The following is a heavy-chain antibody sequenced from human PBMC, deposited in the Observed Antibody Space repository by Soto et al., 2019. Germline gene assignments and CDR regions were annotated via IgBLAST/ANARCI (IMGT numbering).Heavy chain of an antibody. CDR3: ARGYCVGGTCSSLAGSFYYCMDV. Sequence: EVQLVESGGGLVQPGGSLRLSCAASGFTFSNYWMYWVRQAPGKGLVWVSRINSDGSVSSYAESVKGRLTISRDNVKNTLYLQMEGPRAEDTAVYYCARGYCVGGTCSSLAGSFYYCMDVWGKRTTVTVFS. J-gene: IGHJ6*03. V-gene: IGHV3-74*02. D-gene: IGHD2-15*01. CDR1: GFTFSNYW. CDR2: INSDGSVS.